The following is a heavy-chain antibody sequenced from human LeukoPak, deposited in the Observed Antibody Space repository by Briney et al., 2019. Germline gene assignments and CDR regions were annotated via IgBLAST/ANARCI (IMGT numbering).Heavy chain of an antibody. J-gene: IGHJ4*02. CDR2: IYYSGST. CDR3: ARRDLGATFDY. Sequence: PSETLSLTCTVSGGSISSSSYYWGWIRQPPGKGLEWIGRIYYSGSTYYNPSLKSRVTISVDTSKNQFSLNLSSVTAADTAVYYCARRDLGATFDYWGQGTLVTVSS. D-gene: IGHD1-26*01. V-gene: IGHV4-39*01. CDR1: GGSISSSSYY.